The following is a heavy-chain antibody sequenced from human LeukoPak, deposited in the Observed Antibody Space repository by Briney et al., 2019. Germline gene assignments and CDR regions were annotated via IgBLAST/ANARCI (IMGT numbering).Heavy chain of an antibody. D-gene: IGHD6-6*01. Sequence: PGGSLRLSCAASGFTFSSYAMHWVRQAPGKGLEWVAVISYDGSNKYYADSVKGRFTISRDNSKNTLYLQMNSLRAEDTAVYYCARASSSSSPVFDYWAREPWSPSPQ. J-gene: IGHJ4*02. V-gene: IGHV3-30*01. CDR2: ISYDGSNK. CDR3: ARASSSSSPVFDY. CDR1: GFTFSSYA.